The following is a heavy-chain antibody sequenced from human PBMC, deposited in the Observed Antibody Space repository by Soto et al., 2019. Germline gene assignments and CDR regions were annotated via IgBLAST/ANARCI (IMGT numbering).Heavy chain of an antibody. J-gene: IGHJ4*02. CDR1: GVSISSGDDY. CDR2: IYSSGST. V-gene: IGHV4-30-4*01. D-gene: IGHD3-22*01. Sequence: QLQLQESGPGLVKPSQTLSLTCIVSGVSISSGDDYWSWIRQPPGKGLEWIGYIYSSGSTYCNPSLRSRAXXSADTSKHPFPLELTSVTAADTAVYYCARGGGYDYWGQGALVTVSS. CDR3: ARGGGYDY.